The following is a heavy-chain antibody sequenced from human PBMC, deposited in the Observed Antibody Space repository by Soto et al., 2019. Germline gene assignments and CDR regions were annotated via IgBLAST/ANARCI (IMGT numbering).Heavy chain of an antibody. CDR2: INVYNGIT. CDR3: VRVFWDATTGYSLERNY. Sequence: GASVKVSCKASGYTFINYGISWVRQAPGQGLEWMGWINVYNGITKYAQRFEDRVTMTTDTSTSTGYMELRSLTSDDTAVYYCVRVFWDATTGYSLERNYWGQGTLVTVSS. V-gene: IGHV1-18*01. D-gene: IGHD3-9*01. J-gene: IGHJ4*02. CDR1: GYTFINYG.